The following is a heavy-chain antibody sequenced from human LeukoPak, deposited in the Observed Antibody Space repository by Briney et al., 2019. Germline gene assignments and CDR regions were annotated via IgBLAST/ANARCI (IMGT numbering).Heavy chain of an antibody. CDR1: GFTVGSNY. J-gene: IGHJ4*02. D-gene: IGHD3-16*02. CDR3: ARGESDYVWGSYRLDY. Sequence: PGGSLRLSCAASGFTVGSNYMSWVRQAPGKGLEWVAVIWYDGSNKYYADSVKGRFTISRDNSKNTLYLQMNSLRAEDTAVYYCARGESDYVWGSYRLDYWGQGTLVTVSS. CDR2: IWYDGSNK. V-gene: IGHV3-33*08.